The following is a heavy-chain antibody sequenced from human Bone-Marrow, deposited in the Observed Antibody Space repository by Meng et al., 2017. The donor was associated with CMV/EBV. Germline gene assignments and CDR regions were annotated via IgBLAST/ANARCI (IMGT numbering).Heavy chain of an antibody. CDR3: ARGRGVRGVITRGYYFDY. CDR2: IYYSGST. D-gene: IGHD3-10*01. V-gene: IGHV4-31*02. J-gene: IGHJ4*02. Sequence: NRSGVYYWSWIRQHPGKGLEWIGYIYYSGSTYYNPSLKSRVTISVDTSKNQFSLKLSSVTAADTAVYYCARGRGVRGVITRGYYFDYWGQGTLVTVSS. CDR1: NRSGVYY.